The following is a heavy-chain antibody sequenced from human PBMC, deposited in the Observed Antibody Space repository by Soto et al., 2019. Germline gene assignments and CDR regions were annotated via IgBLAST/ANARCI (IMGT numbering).Heavy chain of an antibody. Sequence: GGSLRLSCAASGFTFSSYGMHWVRQAPGKGLEWVAVISYDGSNKYYAGSVKGRFTISRDNSKRSLFLQLDRLRDDDTAVYYCARSREPGVHYGLDVWGPGTKVTVYS. J-gene: IGHJ6*02. CDR1: GFTFSSYG. D-gene: IGHD1-26*01. CDR3: ARSREPGVHYGLDV. CDR2: ISYDGSNK. V-gene: IGHV3-30*03.